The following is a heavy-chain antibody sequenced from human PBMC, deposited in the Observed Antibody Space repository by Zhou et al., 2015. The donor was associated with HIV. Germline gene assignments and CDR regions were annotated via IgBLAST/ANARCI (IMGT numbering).Heavy chain of an antibody. D-gene: IGHD6-6*01. CDR1: GGTFSSYA. J-gene: IGHJ5*02. CDR3: ARDGIAARPGLKGAKKNWFDP. Sequence: QVQLVQSGAEVKKPGSSVKVSCKASGGTFSSYAISWVRQAPGQGLEWMGGIIPIFGTANYAQKFQGRVTITADESTSTAYMELSSLRSEDTAVYYCARDGIAARPGLKGAKKNWFDPWGRGNPGHRLL. CDR2: IIPIFGTA. V-gene: IGHV1-69*01.